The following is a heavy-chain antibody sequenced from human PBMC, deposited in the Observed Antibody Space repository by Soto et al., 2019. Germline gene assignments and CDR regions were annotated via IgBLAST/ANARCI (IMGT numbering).Heavy chain of an antibody. D-gene: IGHD3-16*01. CDR3: AKDRLARAFAY. CDR1: GFTVSNYA. V-gene: IGHV3-23*01. J-gene: IGHJ4*02. CDR2: VSATAGTT. Sequence: PGGSLRLSCVASGFTVSNYAMSWVREAPGKGLEWVSLVSATAGTTYYTDSVKGRFTISRDNPTNTVYLQMNSLRADDTAVYYCAKDRLARAFAYWGQGTLVTVSS.